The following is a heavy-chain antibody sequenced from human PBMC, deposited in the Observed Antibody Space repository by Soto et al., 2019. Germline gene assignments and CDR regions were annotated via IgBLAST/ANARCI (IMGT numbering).Heavy chain of an antibody. CDR2: ISQDGGNK. Sequence: GGSLRLSCAASGFTFSRFVMHWVRQAPGKGLEWVAMISQDGGNKNYADSVKGRFTISRDNSRDTLYLEMNSLRPEDTAKYYCARGVMTSVTEDYWGQGTLVTVSS. CDR1: GFTFSRFV. CDR3: ARGVMTSVTEDY. V-gene: IGHV3-30-3*01. J-gene: IGHJ4*02. D-gene: IGHD4-17*01.